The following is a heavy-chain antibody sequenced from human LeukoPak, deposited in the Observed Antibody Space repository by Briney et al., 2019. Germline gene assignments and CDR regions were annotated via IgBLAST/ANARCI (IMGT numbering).Heavy chain of an antibody. CDR1: GGTFSSYS. CDR3: ARDVDSSMVTNWFDS. J-gene: IGHJ5*01. V-gene: IGHV1-69*13. CDR2: IIVIFGTP. Sequence: GASVKVSCKASGGTFSSYSFSWVRQAPGQGLGWLGGIIVIFGTPNYPQKFHGRVTITADESTSTVYMELSSLRSEDTAMYYCARDVDSSMVTNWFDSWGQGTLVTVSS. D-gene: IGHD5-18*01.